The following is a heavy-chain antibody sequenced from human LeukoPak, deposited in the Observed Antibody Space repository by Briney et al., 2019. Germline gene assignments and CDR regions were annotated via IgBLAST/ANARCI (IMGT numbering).Heavy chain of an antibody. D-gene: IGHD3-16*01. J-gene: IGHJ4*02. CDR2: IYYSGST. CDR1: GGSFSGYY. CDR3: ARDLSIMIRFGGSGLDY. V-gene: IGHV4-34*01. Sequence: SETLSLTCAVYGGSFSGYYWSWIRQPPGKGLEWIGSIYYSGSTYYNPSLKSRVTISVDTSKNQFSLKLSSVTAADTAVYYCARDLSIMIRFGGSGLDYWGQGTLVTVSS.